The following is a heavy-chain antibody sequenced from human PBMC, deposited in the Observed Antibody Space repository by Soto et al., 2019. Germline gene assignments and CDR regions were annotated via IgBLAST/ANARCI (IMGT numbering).Heavy chain of an antibody. V-gene: IGHV3-33*01. D-gene: IGHD1-1*01. CDR2: IWNDGSKK. CDR3: VRGIPFQYSNNWLHWYFDL. J-gene: IGHJ2*01. Sequence: GGSLRLSCAASGFVYNTYAMHWVRLFPGKGLEWVALIWNDGSKKYYVDSVKGRFTISRDNSQNTLSLQMDSLRGEDTAVYFCVRGIPFQYSNNWLHWYFDLWGRGTQVTV. CDR1: GFVYNTYA.